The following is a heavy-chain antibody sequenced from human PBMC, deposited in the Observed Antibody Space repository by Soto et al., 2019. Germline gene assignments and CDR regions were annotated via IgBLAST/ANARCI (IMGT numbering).Heavy chain of an antibody. V-gene: IGHV3-23*01. D-gene: IGHD6-19*01. CDR1: GFTFSSYA. J-gene: IGHJ6*02. CDR3: AKDVYSSGWPLDYYYYGMDV. CDR2: ISGSGGST. Sequence: EVQLLESGGGLVQPGGSLRLSCAASGFTFSSYAMSWVRQAPGKGLEWVSAISGSGGSTYYADSVKGRFTISRDNSKNTLYLQMNSLGAEDTAVYYCAKDVYSSGWPLDYYYYGMDVWGQGTTVTVSS.